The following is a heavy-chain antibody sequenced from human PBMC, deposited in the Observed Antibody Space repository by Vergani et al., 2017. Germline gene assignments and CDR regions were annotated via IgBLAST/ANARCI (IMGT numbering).Heavy chain of an antibody. CDR1: GGSFSGYY. Sequence: QVQLQQWGAGLLKPSETLSLTCAVYGGSFSGYYWSLIRQPPGKGLEWIGEINHSGSTNYNPSLKRRVTISVDTSKNQFSLKLSSVTAADTDVYYCARGRGYSYGLYWYFDLWGRGTLVTVSS. J-gene: IGHJ2*01. V-gene: IGHV4-34*01. CDR2: INHSGST. D-gene: IGHD5-18*01. CDR3: ARGRGYSYGLYWYFDL.